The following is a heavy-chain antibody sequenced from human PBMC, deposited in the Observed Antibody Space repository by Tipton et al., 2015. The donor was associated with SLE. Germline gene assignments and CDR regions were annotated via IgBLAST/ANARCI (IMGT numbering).Heavy chain of an antibody. Sequence: TLSLTCIVSGGSISRGTYYWSWIRQHPGKGPEWIGYTYNSGGTYYNPSLKSRVTISIDTSKNQFSLKVNSVTAADTDLYYCARAVAGNSEYFDYWGHGTLVTVSS. CDR1: GGSISRGTYY. V-gene: IGHV4-31*03. D-gene: IGHD6-19*01. CDR3: ARAVAGNSEYFDY. J-gene: IGHJ4*01. CDR2: TYNSGGT.